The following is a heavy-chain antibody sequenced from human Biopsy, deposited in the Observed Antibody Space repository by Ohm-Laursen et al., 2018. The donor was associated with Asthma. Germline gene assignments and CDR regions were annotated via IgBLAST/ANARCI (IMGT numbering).Heavy chain of an antibody. CDR3: ARVKDGYNFDY. CDR1: GGSISSGGYS. D-gene: IGHD5-24*01. CDR2: IYHSGST. J-gene: IGHJ4*02. V-gene: IGHV4-30-2*01. Sequence: SDTLSLTWAASGGSISSGGYSWSWIRQPPGKGLEWIGYIYHSGSTYYNPSLKSRVTISVDRSKNQFSLKLSSVTAADTAVYYCARVKDGYNFDYWGQGTLVTVSS.